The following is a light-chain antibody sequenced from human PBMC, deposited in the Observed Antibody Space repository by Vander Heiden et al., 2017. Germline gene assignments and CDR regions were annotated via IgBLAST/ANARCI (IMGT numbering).Light chain of an antibody. Sequence: DIQLTQSPSSLSASVGDRVTITCRASQKITTYLNWYQQKPGKAPKLLISAASNLQSGVPSRFSGSGYGTDFILTISSLEPDDLATYYCQQGYGTFAGGTKV. CDR1: QKITTY. CDR2: AAS. V-gene: IGKV1-39*01. J-gene: IGKJ4*01. CDR3: QQGYGT.